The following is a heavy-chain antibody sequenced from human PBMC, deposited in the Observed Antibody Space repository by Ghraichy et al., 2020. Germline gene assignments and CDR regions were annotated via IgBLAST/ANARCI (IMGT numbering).Heavy chain of an antibody. CDR2: IKQDGSEK. CDR1: GFTFSSYW. J-gene: IGHJ4*02. Sequence: GGSLRLSCAASGFTFSSYWMSWVRQAPGKGLEWVANIKQDGSEKYYVDSVKGRFTISRDNAKNSLYLQMNSLRAEDTAVYYCARGDFEDVFGRQYYFDYWGQGALVAVSS. V-gene: IGHV3-7*01. D-gene: IGHD3-10*01. CDR3: ARGDFEDVFGRQYYFDY.